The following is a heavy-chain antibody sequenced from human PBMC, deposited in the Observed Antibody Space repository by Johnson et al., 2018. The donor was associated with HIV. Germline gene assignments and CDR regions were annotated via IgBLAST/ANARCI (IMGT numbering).Heavy chain of an antibody. V-gene: IGHV3-9*01. D-gene: IGHD2-21*02. Sequence: QLVESGGGLVQPGRSLRLSCAASGFTFYDYAMHWVRQAPGKGLEWVSGIRWHSGSIGYADSVKGRFTISRDNSKNTLYLQMNSLRAEDTAVYYCAKDKAVVTALYDAFDIWGQGTMVTVSS. J-gene: IGHJ3*02. CDR3: AKDKAVVTALYDAFDI. CDR2: IRWHSGSI. CDR1: GFTFYDYA.